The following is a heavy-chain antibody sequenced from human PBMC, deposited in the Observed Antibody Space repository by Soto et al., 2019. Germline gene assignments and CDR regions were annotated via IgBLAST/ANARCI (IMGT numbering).Heavy chain of an antibody. D-gene: IGHD1-26*01. CDR3: ARDTSGTGYFDY. CDR2: ISYDGSNK. CDR1: GFIFSSYS. Sequence: GGSLRLSCAASGFIFSSYSMHWVRQAPGKGLEWVAVISYDGSNKYYADSVKGRFTISRDNSKNTLYLQMNSLRAEDTAVYYCARDTSGTGYFDYWGQGTLVTVSS. J-gene: IGHJ4*02. V-gene: IGHV3-30-3*01.